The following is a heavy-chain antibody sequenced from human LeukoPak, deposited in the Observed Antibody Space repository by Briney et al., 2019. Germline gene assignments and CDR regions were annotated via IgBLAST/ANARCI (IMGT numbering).Heavy chain of an antibody. CDR3: AKTSGADDRRGYGSTDD. V-gene: IGHV4-30-4*08. Sequence: SETLSLTCTVSGGSISSGDYYWSWIRQPPGKGLEWIRYIYYSGSTYYNPSLKSRVTISVDTSKNQFSLKLSSVTAGNTAVYYCAKTSGADDRRGYGSTDDGGQASLVTVSS. CDR1: GGSISSGDYY. D-gene: IGHD3-22*01. CDR2: IYYSGST. J-gene: IGHJ1*01.